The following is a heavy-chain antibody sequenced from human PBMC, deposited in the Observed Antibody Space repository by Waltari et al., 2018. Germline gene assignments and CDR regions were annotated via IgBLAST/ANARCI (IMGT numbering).Heavy chain of an antibody. CDR2: INSDGSGT. CDR1: AFTFIRYW. J-gene: IGHJ6*03. Sequence: EVQLVESGGGLVQPGGSLRLSCAAPAFTFIRYWMHWVRQAPGKGLVWVSRINSDGSGTIYADSVKGRFTISRDNAKNTLYLQLNSLRVEDTAVYYCAREPSPDSSGYFYYYMDVWGKGTTVTVSS. CDR3: AREPSPDSSGYFYYYMDV. D-gene: IGHD3-22*01. V-gene: IGHV3-74*01.